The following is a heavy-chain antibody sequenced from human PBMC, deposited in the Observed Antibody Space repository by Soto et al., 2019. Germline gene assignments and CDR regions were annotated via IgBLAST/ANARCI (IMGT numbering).Heavy chain of an antibody. CDR2: ISNSFSDGNT. CDR3: AKVFSPELGNYFDH. J-gene: IGHJ4*02. Sequence: GGSLRLSCAASGFTFSSYWMSWVRQAPGKGLEWVSAISNSFSDGNTHYADSVKGRFTISRDNDKNTVFLEMNSLRAEDTAVYYCAKVFSPELGNYFDHWGQGTLVTVSS. CDR1: GFTFSSYW. V-gene: IGHV3-23*01. D-gene: IGHD1-7*01.